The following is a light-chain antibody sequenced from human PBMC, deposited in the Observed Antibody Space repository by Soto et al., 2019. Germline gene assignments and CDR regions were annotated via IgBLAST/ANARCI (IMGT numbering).Light chain of an antibody. J-gene: IGKJ2*01. CDR3: QQYKMWPPQYS. CDR1: QSISSD. CDR2: GAS. V-gene: IGKV3-15*01. Sequence: EIVMTQSPATLSVSPGERATLSCRASQSISSDLAWYQQKPGQAPRLLIYGASTRATDIPARISGSGSGTDFTLTISSLQSEDFAVYYCQQYKMWPPQYSFGQGTKLEIK.